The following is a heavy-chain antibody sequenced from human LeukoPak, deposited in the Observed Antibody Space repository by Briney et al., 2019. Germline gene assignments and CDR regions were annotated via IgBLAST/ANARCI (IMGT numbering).Heavy chain of an antibody. D-gene: IGHD6-19*01. CDR2: ISSSSSYI. V-gene: IGHV3-21*01. J-gene: IGHJ4*02. CDR1: GFTFSSYS. CDR3: ARVLYSSGWL. Sequence: TGGSLRLSRAASGFTFSSYSMNWVRQAPGKGLEWVSSISSSSSYIYYADSVKGRLTISRDNAKNSLYLQMNSLRAEDTAVYYCARVLYSSGWLWGQGTLVTVSS.